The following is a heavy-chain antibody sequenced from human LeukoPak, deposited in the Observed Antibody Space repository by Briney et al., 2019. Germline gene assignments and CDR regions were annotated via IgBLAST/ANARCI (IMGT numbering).Heavy chain of an antibody. V-gene: IGHV4-39*01. Sequence: SETLSLTCTVSGGSIGSSSFYWGWIRQPPGKGLEWIGSIYYSGSTYYNPSLKSRVTISVDTSKNQFSLKLSSVTAADTAVYYCARHYVAVAGLEQFFDYWGQGTLVSVSS. CDR1: GGSIGSSSFY. CDR3: ARHYVAVAGLEQFFDY. J-gene: IGHJ4*02. CDR2: IYYSGST. D-gene: IGHD6-19*01.